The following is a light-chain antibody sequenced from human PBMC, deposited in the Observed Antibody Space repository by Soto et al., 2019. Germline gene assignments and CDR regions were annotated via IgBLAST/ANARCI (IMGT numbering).Light chain of an antibody. V-gene: IGLV2-11*01. CDR2: DVS. Sequence: QSALTQPRSVSGSPGQSVTISCTGTSRDVGGYNYVSWYQQHPGKAPKLMIYDVSQRPSGVPDRFSGSKSGNTASLTISGLQAEDEAEYYCCSYAGSYIGVFGGGTKLTVL. J-gene: IGLJ3*02. CDR1: SRDVGGYNY. CDR3: CSYAGSYIGV.